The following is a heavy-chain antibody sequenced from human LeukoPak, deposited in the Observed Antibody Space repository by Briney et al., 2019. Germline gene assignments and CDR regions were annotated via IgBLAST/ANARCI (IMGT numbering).Heavy chain of an antibody. D-gene: IGHD2-21*01. V-gene: IGHV3-20*03. Sequence: GGSLTPASPPSGFIHEYECTTSVRQAPGKGLEWLSGINWNGDTAGYAASVKGGFTISRDNGKISLYLQMNSLRAEDTALYYWTSAAIHPLFATSYVHLYVWGKGTTVTFSS. CDR2: INWNGDTA. CDR3: TSAAIHPLFATSYVHLYV. J-gene: IGHJ6*04. CDR1: GFIHEYEC.